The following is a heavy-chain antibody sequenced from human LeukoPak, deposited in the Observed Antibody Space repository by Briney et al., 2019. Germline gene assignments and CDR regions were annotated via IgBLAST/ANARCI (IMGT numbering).Heavy chain of an antibody. CDR1: GYTFTSYY. Sequence: ASVKVSCKASGYTFTSYYMHWVRQAPGQGLEWMGRIIPILGIANYAQKFQGRVTITADKSTSTAYMELSSLRSDDTAMYYCGRVDMATTKDYWGQGTLVTVSS. CDR2: IIPILGIA. CDR3: GRVDMATTKDY. D-gene: IGHD5-24*01. J-gene: IGHJ4*02. V-gene: IGHV1-69*04.